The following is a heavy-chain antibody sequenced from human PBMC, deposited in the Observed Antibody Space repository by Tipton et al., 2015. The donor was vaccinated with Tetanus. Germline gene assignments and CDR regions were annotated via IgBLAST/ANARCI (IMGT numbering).Heavy chain of an antibody. Sequence: TLSLTCTVSGASSTSGDYYWAWIRQPPGKGPEWIGSIYYTGSTYYNPSLKSRVTISEDTSKNQFSLKLSSVTAADTAVYYCARRGGDFLTGYYDSWGQGTLVTVSS. J-gene: IGHJ4*02. D-gene: IGHD3-9*01. V-gene: IGHV4-39*01. CDR2: IYYTGST. CDR3: ARRGGDFLTGYYDS. CDR1: GASSTSGDYY.